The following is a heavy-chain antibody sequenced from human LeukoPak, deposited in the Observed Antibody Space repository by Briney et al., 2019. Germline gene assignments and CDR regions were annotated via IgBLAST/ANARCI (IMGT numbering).Heavy chain of an antibody. CDR2: ISDDGRAI. V-gene: IGHV3-11*01. D-gene: IGHD2-2*01. CDR3: ARESKGLSVPFDF. J-gene: IGHJ4*02. Sequence: GGSLRLSCAAYGFTFSDHYMSWIRQAPGKGLEWLCYISDDGRAIYYADSVKGRFTLSRDNSQNSLSLLMSSLRAEDTAVYYCARESKGLSVPFDFWGQGTLVTVSS. CDR1: GFTFSDHY.